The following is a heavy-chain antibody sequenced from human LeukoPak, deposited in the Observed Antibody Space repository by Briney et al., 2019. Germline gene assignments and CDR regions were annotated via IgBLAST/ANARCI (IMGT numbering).Heavy chain of an antibody. V-gene: IGHV4-34*01. J-gene: IGHJ4*02. CDR1: GGPFSGYY. CDR2: INHSGST. CDR3: ARVRYTFFDY. D-gene: IGHD2-2*02. Sequence: PSETLSLTCVVYGGPFSGYYWSWIRQPPGKGLEWIGDINHSGSTNYNPSLKSRVTISVDTSKNQFSLKLTSLTAADTAVYYCARVRYTFFDYWGQGDLVTVSS.